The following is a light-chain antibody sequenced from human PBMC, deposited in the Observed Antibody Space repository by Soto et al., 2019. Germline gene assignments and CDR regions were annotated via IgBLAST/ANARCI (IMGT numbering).Light chain of an antibody. V-gene: IGKV3-20*01. CDR2: GAS. CDR1: QSVSSSY. CDR3: QQYDNWPWT. Sequence: EIVLTQSAGTLSLSPGERATLSCRASQSVSSSYLAWYQQKPGQAPRLLIYGASSRATGIPDRFSGSGSGTDFTLTISSLQSDDFAVYYCQQYDNWPWTFGQGTKVDIK. J-gene: IGKJ1*01.